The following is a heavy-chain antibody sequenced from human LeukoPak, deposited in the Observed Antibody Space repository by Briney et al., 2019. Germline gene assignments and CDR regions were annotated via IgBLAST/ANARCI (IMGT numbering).Heavy chain of an antibody. V-gene: IGHV1-2*02. CDR3: ARRSDNWFDP. J-gene: IGHJ5*02. Sequence: GASVKVSCKASGYAFSGNPIHWVRQAPGQGLEWMGRIDPKNGDTFYAEKFQGRVTMTRDTSISTGYMDLSSLRFDDTAVYYCARRSDNWFDPWGQGTLVTVSS. CDR2: IDPKNGDT. CDR1: GYAFSGNP.